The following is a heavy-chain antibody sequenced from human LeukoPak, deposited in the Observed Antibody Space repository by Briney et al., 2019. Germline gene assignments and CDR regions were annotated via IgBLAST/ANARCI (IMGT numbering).Heavy chain of an antibody. V-gene: IGHV3-23*01. D-gene: IGHD2-21*02. CDR2: ISGSGGST. Sequence: GGSLRLSCAASGFTFSSYAMRWVRQAPGKGLEWVSAISGSGGSTYYADSVKGRFTISRDNSKNTLYLQMNSLRAEDTAVYYCAKDYFFRGGDWDAFDIWGQGTMVTVSS. CDR3: AKDYFFRGGDWDAFDI. J-gene: IGHJ3*02. CDR1: GFTFSSYA.